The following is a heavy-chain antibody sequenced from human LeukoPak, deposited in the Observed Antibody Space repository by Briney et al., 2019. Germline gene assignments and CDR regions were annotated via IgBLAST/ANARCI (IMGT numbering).Heavy chain of an antibody. CDR3: AKVGGANTRGNFDY. CDR1: GFAFSSYA. D-gene: IGHD4/OR15-4a*01. Sequence: GASLRLSCAASGFAFSSYAMSWVRQAPGKGLEWVSTLRGSGSGRYYADSVRGRFTISRDNSKTTLYLQMNSLRAEDTAVYYCAKVGGANTRGNFDYWGQGTLVTVSS. J-gene: IGHJ4*02. CDR2: LRGSGSGR. V-gene: IGHV3-23*01.